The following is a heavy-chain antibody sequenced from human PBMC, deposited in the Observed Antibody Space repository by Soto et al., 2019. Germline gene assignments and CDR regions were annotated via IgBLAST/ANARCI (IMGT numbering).Heavy chain of an antibody. CDR2: IDPIDSYT. CDR3: ARRTCENMSCYKDQ. J-gene: IGHJ4*02. Sequence: PXDSLKVSWKSSGYTFRNFWGNWVLQMPGKGLEWIGRIDPIDSYTYYGPSFRGHVTLSVDTSISTAYLQLRSLKASDSGIYYCARRTCENMSCYKDQWGQRTLVTVSS. V-gene: IGHV5-10-1*01. D-gene: IGHD5-12*01. CDR1: GYTFRNFW.